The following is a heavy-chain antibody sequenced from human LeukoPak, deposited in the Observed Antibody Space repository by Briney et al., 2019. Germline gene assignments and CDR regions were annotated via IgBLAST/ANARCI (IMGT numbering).Heavy chain of an antibody. CDR3: ARGHNENNYKSTIDV. J-gene: IGHJ3*01. D-gene: IGHD1/OR15-1a*01. CDR1: GDSISTSTW. V-gene: IGHV4-4*02. CDR2: IYHSGST. Sequence: PSETLSLTCAVCGDSISTSTWWNWVRPPPGKGLEWIGEIYHSGSTNRNPSLKSRVTISVDKTKNQFSLKLSSVTAADTAMYYCARGHNENNYKSTIDVWGQGTMVTVSS.